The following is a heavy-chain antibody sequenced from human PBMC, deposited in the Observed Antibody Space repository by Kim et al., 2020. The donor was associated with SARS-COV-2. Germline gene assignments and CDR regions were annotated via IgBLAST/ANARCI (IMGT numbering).Heavy chain of an antibody. CDR2: LRSDDST. CDR1: GFTVNYHY. CDR3: ARDGGGFYFDY. Sequence: GGSLRLSCVASGFTVNYHYMNWVRQTPGKGLEWVSVLRSDDSTFYADSVKGRFTISRDNSKNTLYLEMNSLRVEDTAFYYCARDGGGFYFDYWGRGTLVTVSS. V-gene: IGHV3-53*01. J-gene: IGHJ4*02. D-gene: IGHD2-15*01.